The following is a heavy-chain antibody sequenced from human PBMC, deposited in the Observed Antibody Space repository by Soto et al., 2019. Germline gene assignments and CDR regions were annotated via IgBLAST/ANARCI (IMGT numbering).Heavy chain of an antibody. CDR2: IYHSGST. V-gene: IGHV4-30-2*01. Sequence: KSSETLSLTCAVSGGTISIGGYSWSWIRQPPGKGLEWIGYIYHSGSTYYNPSLKSRVTISVDRSKNQFSLKLSSVTAADTAVYYCATSPHGGAFDISGQGEMVTVSS. CDR3: ATSPHGGAFDI. J-gene: IGHJ3*02. D-gene: IGHD3-10*01. CDR1: GGTISIGGYS.